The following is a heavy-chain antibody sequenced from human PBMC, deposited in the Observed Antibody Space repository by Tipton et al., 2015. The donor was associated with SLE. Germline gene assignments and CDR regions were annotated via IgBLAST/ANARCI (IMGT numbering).Heavy chain of an antibody. J-gene: IGHJ4*02. CDR1: GGSFSGYY. V-gene: IGHV4-59*12. CDR2: IYYSGSS. Sequence: LRLSCAVYGGSFSGYYWSWIRQPPGKGLEWIGYIYYSGSSNFNPSLKTRVTISVDTSKNQFSLKLRFVTAADTAVYYCARGKGYYFGSGSSFDYWGLGTLVTVSS. D-gene: IGHD3-10*01. CDR3: ARGKGYYFGSGSSFDY.